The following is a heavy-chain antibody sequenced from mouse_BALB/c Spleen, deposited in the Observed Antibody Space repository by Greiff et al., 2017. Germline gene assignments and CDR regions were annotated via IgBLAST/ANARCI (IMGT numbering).Heavy chain of an antibody. CDR3: ARVYYYGSSYRMDY. Sequence: EVQLQQSGGGLVKPGGSLKLSCAASGFTFSSYAMSWVRQSPEKRLEWVAEISSGGSYTYYPDTVTGRFTISRDNAKNTLYLEMSSLRSEDTAMYYCARVYYYGSSYRMDYWGQGTSVTVSS. J-gene: IGHJ4*01. D-gene: IGHD1-1*01. V-gene: IGHV5-9-4*01. CDR1: GFTFSSYA. CDR2: ISSGGSYT.